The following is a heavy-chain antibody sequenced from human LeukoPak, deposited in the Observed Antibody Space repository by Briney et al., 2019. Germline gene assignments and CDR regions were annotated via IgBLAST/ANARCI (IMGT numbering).Heavy chain of an antibody. V-gene: IGHV3-74*01. D-gene: IGHD3-16*01. Sequence: PGGSLRLSCAASGFTFSSYWMHWVRQAPGKGLVWVSRINSDGSSRSYADSVKGRFTISRDNSNNTLYLQMNSLRAEDTAVYYCARDYPGDSMLWEDYFDYWGQGILVTVSS. J-gene: IGHJ4*02. CDR2: INSDGSSR. CDR3: ARDYPGDSMLWEDYFDY. CDR1: GFTFSSYW.